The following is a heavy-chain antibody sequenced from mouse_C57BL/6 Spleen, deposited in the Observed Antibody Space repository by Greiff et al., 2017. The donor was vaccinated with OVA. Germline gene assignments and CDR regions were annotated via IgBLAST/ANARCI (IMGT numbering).Heavy chain of an antibody. CDR2: ISSGSSTI. V-gene: IGHV5-17*01. CDR1: GFTFSDYG. CDR3: ARGIYEGYPFDV. D-gene: IGHD2-3*01. Sequence: EVKLVESGGGLVKPGGSLKLSCAASGFTFSDYGMHWVRQAPEKGLEWVAYISSGSSTIYYADTVKGRFTISRDNAKNTLFLQMTSLRAEDTAMYYCARGIYEGYPFDVWGTGTTVTVSS. J-gene: IGHJ1*03.